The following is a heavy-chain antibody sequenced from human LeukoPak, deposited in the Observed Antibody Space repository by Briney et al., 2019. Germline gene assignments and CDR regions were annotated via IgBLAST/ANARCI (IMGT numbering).Heavy chain of an antibody. D-gene: IGHD4-17*01. V-gene: IGHV4-59*01. CDR2: IYHHGKS. J-gene: IGHJ4*02. Sequence: KPSETLSLTCSVSGDSISSSDWSWIRQPPGEGLEWIGYIYHHGKSGYNPSLQRRVTISLDTSKNQFSLTLSFVTAADTATYYCARIRGLGDVSPYSDFWGQGTLVTVSS. CDR1: GDSISSSD. CDR3: ARIRGLGDVSPYSDF.